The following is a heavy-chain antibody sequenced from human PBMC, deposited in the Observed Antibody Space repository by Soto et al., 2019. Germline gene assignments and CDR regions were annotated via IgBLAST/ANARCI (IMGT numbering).Heavy chain of an antibody. J-gene: IGHJ6*02. CDR2: ISYDGSNK. V-gene: IGHV3-30*18. CDR3: AKEQRWGYSSSSLYYYYGMDV. CDR1: GFTFSSYG. Sequence: GGSLRLSCAASGFTFSSYGMHWVRQAPGKGLEWVAVISYDGSNKYYADSVKGRFTISRDNSKNTLYLQMNSLRAEDTAVYYCAKEQRWGYSSSSLYYYYGMDVWGQGTTVTVSS. D-gene: IGHD6-6*01.